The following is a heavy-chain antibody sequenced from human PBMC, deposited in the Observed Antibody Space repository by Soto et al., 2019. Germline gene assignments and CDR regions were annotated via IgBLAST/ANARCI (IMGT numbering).Heavy chain of an antibody. CDR2: ISSSSSYI. CDR1: GFTFSSYS. CDR3: VRDDSGSYFFAFDI. J-gene: IGHJ3*02. Sequence: GGSLRLSCAASGFTFSSYSMNWVRQAPGKGLEWVSSISSSSSYIYYADSVKGRFTISRDNAKNSLYLQMNSLRAEDTAVYYCVRDDSGSYFFAFDIWGQGTMVTVSS. D-gene: IGHD1-26*01. V-gene: IGHV3-21*01.